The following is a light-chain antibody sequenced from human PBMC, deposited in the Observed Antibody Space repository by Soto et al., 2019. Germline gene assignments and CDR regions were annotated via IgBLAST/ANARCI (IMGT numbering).Light chain of an antibody. V-gene: IGKV3-20*01. CDR3: QQYGY. J-gene: IGKJ2*01. CDR1: QSVSSSY. CDR2: GAS. Sequence: EIVLTQSPGTLSLSPGERATLSCRASQSVSSSYLAWYQQKPGQAPSLLIYGASSRATGIPDRFSGSGSETDFTLTISRLEPEDFAVYYCQQYGYFGQGTKLEIK.